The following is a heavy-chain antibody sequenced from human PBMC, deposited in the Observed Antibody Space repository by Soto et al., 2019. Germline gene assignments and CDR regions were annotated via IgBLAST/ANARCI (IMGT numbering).Heavy chain of an antibody. V-gene: IGHV1-69*06. Sequence: SVKVSCKASGGTFSSYAISGVRQAPGQGLEWMGGIIPIFGTANYAQKFQGRVTITADKSTSTAYMELSSLRSEDTAVYYCASGWVSVVVPAAQYFNYWGQGTLVTVSS. CDR1: GGTFSSYA. CDR2: IIPIFGTA. CDR3: ASGWVSVVVPAAQYFNY. D-gene: IGHD2-2*01. J-gene: IGHJ4*02.